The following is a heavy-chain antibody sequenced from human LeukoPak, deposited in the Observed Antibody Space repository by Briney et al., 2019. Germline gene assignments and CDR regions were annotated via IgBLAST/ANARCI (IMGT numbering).Heavy chain of an antibody. CDR1: GGSISSSSYY. CDR3: ARDIVSSGFGEQPSFDY. D-gene: IGHD3-10*01. J-gene: IGHJ4*02. V-gene: IGHV4-39*07. CDR2: IYYSGST. Sequence: SETLSLTCTVSGGSISSSSYYWGWIRQPPGKGLEWIGSIYYSGSTYYNPSLKSRVTISVDTSKNQFSLKLSSVAAADTAVYYCARDIVSSGFGEQPSFDYWGQGTLVTVSS.